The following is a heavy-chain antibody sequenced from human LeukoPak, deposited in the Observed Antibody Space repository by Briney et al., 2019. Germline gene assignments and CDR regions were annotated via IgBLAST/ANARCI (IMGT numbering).Heavy chain of an antibody. V-gene: IGHV3-7*01. J-gene: IGHJ4*02. CDR2: IKEDGSEK. CDR3: VREGNYVFDY. Sequence: GGSLRLSCAASGFTFSTYWMSWVRQAPGKGLEWVANIKEDGSEKNYADSVQGRFTISRDNAKNSLYLQMNSLRAEDTTLYYCVREGNYVFDYWGQGALVTVSS. D-gene: IGHD3-16*01. CDR1: GFTFSTYW.